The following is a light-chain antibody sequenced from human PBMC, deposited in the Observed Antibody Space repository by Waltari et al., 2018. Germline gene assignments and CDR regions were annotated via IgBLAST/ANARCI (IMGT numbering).Light chain of an antibody. CDR3: QQYANLPLT. Sequence: DIQMTQSPSSLSASVGERVTITCQASQDIRKNLNWFHRKPGKAPQVLIFDASNSQAAVPSRFSGSGSGTDFAFTIGSLQPEDIGTYYCQQYANLPLTFGGGTRVEIK. CDR2: DAS. CDR1: QDIRKN. J-gene: IGKJ4*01. V-gene: IGKV1-33*01.